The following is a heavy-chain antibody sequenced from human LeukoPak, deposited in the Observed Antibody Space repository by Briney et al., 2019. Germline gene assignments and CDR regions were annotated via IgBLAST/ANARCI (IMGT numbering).Heavy chain of an antibody. J-gene: IGHJ2*01. V-gene: IGHV4-38-2*01. Sequence: SETLSLTCAVSGYSISSGYYWGWIRQPPGKGLEWIGSIYHSGSTYYNPSLESRVTISVDTSKNQFSLKLSSVTAADTAVYYCASAFVVVVAGSFDLWGRGTLVTVSS. CDR2: IYHSGST. CDR1: GYSISSGYY. D-gene: IGHD2-15*01. CDR3: ASAFVVVVAGSFDL.